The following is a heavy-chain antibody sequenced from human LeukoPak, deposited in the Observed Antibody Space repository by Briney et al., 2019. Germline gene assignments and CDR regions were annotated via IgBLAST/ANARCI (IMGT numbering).Heavy chain of an antibody. J-gene: IGHJ4*02. V-gene: IGHV4-4*09. CDR3: ARQGREMTTISYLYY. CDR1: GGSMSSDY. D-gene: IGHD5-24*01. CDR2: INTGGGT. Sequence: PSETLSLTCTVSGGSMSSDYWNWIRQPPGKGPEWIGYINTGGGTNYNPSLKSRVTISVDTSNNQFSLKLSSVTAADTAVYYCARQGREMTTISYLYYLGQGTLVTVSS.